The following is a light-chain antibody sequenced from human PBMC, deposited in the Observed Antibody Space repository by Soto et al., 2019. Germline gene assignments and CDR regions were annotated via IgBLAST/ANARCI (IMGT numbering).Light chain of an antibody. CDR2: GAS. V-gene: IGKV3-20*01. Sequence: ENVLTQSPDILSLSPGDRVTLSCRASQSISNSYLAWYQQKPGQAPRVLIYGASNRATGTPDRFSGSGSGTDFTLTISRLQPEDFALYYCQQYGRSLPTFGRGTKLEIK. CDR1: QSISNSY. J-gene: IGKJ2*01. CDR3: QQYGRSLPT.